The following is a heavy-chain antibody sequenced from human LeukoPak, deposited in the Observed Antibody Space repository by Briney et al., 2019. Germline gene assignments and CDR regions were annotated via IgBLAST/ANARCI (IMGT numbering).Heavy chain of an antibody. V-gene: IGHV3-11*04. D-gene: IGHD3-22*01. CDR1: GFTFSDYY. Sequence: GGSLRLSCAASGFTFSDYYMNWIRQAPGKGLEWVSYIGGSETTILYADSVKGRFTISRDNAKNSLYLQMSSLGAEDTAVYYCAKGRTSLYYYDSSGSRGRNWFDPWGQGTLVTVSS. J-gene: IGHJ5*02. CDR3: AKGRTSLYYYDSSGSRGRNWFDP. CDR2: IGGSETTI.